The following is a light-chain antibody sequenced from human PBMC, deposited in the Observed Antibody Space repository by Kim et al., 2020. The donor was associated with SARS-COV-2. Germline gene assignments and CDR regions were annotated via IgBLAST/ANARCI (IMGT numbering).Light chain of an antibody. CDR2: RNN. CDR3: AAWDDSLSGPV. V-gene: IGLV1-47*01. Sequence: GPGLPISCSGSPAITGSNYLYWSQQLPGTAPTPLISRNNPRPSGVPDRFSGSKSGTSASLAISGLRSEDEADYYCAAWDDSLSGPVFGGGTQLTVL. CDR1: PAITGSNY. J-gene: IGLJ3*02.